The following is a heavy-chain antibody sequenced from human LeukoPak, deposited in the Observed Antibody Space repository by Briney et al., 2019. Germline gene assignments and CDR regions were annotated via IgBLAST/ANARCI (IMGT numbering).Heavy chain of an antibody. J-gene: IGHJ6*03. Sequence: SETLSLTCTVSGGSISSYYWSWIRQPPGKGLEWIGYIYYSGSTKYNPSLKSRVTISVDTSKNQFSLKLSSVTAADTAVYYCARLRWVRGAIEYYYYYYMDVWGKGTTVTISS. CDR1: GGSISSYY. CDR3: ARLRWVRGAIEYYYYYYMDV. V-gene: IGHV4-59*12. D-gene: IGHD3-10*01. CDR2: IYYSGST.